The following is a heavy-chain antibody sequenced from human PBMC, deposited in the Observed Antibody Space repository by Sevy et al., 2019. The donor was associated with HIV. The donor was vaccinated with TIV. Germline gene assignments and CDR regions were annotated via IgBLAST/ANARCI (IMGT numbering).Heavy chain of an antibody. CDR3: ARGKWELPNDAFDI. J-gene: IGHJ3*02. CDR1: GFTFSPYA. Sequence: GGSLRLSCAASGFTFSPYAMHWVRQAPGKGLEYVSGISYNGGSTYYANSVKGRFTISRDNSKNMMYLQMGSLRTEDMAVYYCARGKWELPNDAFDIWGLGTMVTVSS. CDR2: ISYNGGST. D-gene: IGHD1-26*01. V-gene: IGHV3-64*01.